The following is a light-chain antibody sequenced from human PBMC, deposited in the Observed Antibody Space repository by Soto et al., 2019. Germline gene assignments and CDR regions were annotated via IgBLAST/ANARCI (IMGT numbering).Light chain of an antibody. CDR3: SSYGGSNNFV. J-gene: IGLJ1*01. CDR1: SSDVGGYNF. Sequence: QSALTQPPSASGSPGQSVTISCTGTSSDVGGYNFVSWYQHFPGKAPKLIIYEVTKRPSGVPDRFSGSKSGNTASLTVSGLQTDDEADYCCSSYGGSNNFVFGTGTKVTVL. CDR2: EVT. V-gene: IGLV2-8*01.